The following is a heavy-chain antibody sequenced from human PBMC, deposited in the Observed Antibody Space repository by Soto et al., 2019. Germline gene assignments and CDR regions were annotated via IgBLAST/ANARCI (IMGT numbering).Heavy chain of an antibody. D-gene: IGHD2-8*02. CDR2: ISGSGGST. CDR1: GFTFSGYA. V-gene: IGHV3-23*01. CDR3: AKSGVGYGEFDY. J-gene: IGHJ4*02. Sequence: GGSLRLSCAASGFTFSGYAMSWVRQAPGKGLEWVSAISGSGGSTYYADSVKGRFTISRDNSKNTLYLQMNSLRAEDTAVYYCAKSGVGYGEFDYWGQGTLVTVSS.